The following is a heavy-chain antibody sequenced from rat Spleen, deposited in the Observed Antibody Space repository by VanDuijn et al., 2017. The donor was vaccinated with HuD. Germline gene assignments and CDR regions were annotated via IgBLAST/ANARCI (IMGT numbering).Heavy chain of an antibody. CDR1: GFTFSNSY. CDR3: ATQSIIRVPLFDY. J-gene: IGHJ2*01. CDR2: ISYEGSST. D-gene: IGHD4-3*01. V-gene: IGHV5-22*01. Sequence: EVQLVESGGGLVQPGRSMKLSCAASGFTFSNSYMAWVRQAPTKGLEWVASISYEGSSTYYGDSVKGRFTISRDNAKSTLYLQMDSLRSEDTATYYCATQSIIRVPLFDYWGQGVMVTVSS.